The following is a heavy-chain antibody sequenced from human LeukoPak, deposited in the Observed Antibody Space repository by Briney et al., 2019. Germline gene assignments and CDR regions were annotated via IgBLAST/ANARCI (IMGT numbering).Heavy chain of an antibody. V-gene: IGHV3-73*01. J-gene: IGHJ4*02. CDR3: TRPGNCGADCYGDFDY. CDR2: IRTKANTYAT. CDR1: GFTFSDSA. D-gene: IGHD2-21*02. Sequence: GSLRLSCAASGFTFSDSAIHWVHQASGKGLEWVGRIRTKANTYATAYAASVKGRFTISRDDSKNTAYLQMNSLRTEDTAVYYCTRPGNCGADCYGDFDYWGQGTLVTVSS.